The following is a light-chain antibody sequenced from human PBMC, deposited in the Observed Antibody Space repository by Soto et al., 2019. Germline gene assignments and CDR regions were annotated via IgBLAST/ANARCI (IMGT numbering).Light chain of an antibody. Sequence: EIVLTQSPGTLSLSPGEKTNPPLKAHPGVSSSYLAWYQQKPGQAPRLLIYGASSRATGIPDRFSGSGSGTDFTLTISRLEPEDFAVYYCQQYGSSPPYTFGQGTKLEIK. CDR3: QQYGSSPPYT. CDR2: GAS. V-gene: IGKV3-20*01. J-gene: IGKJ2*01. CDR1: PGVSSSY.